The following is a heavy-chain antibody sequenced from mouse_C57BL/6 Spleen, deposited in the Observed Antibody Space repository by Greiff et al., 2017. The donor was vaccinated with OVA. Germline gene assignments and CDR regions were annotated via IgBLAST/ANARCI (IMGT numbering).Heavy chain of an antibody. V-gene: IGHV1-5*01. CDR1: GYTFTSYW. CDR3: TRFFFYCSDYDEGGWDYFDY. J-gene: IGHJ2*01. CDR2: IYPGNSDT. Sequence: EVQLQQSGTVLARPGASVKMSCKTSGYTFTSYWMHWVKQRPGQGLEWIGAIYPGNSDTSYNQKFKGKAKLTAVTSASTAYMELSSLTNEDSAVYYCTRFFFYCSDYDEGGWDYFDYWGQGTTLTVSS. D-gene: IGHD2-4*01.